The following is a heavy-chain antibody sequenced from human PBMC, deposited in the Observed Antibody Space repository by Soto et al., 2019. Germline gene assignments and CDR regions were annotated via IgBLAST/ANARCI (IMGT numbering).Heavy chain of an antibody. V-gene: IGHV3-7*02. CDR3: ARVAVAGTAYAFDI. J-gene: IGHJ3*02. D-gene: IGHD6-19*01. Sequence: PGGSLRLSCAASGFTFRNYWMSWVRQTPGKGLEWVANINQDGSEKYYMDSVKGRFTISRDNAKNSLHLQMDSLSAEDTAVYYCARVAVAGTAYAFDIWGQGTMVTVSS. CDR1: GFTFRNYW. CDR2: INQDGSEK.